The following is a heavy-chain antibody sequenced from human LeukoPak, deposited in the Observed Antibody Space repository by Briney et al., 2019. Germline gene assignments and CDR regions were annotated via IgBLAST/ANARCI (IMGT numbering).Heavy chain of an antibody. Sequence: PGGSLRLSCTASGCTFSSYWRHWVRQAPGKGLVWVSRINSDGSSTSYAASAKRRSTISRDHTKNSLYLQMNSLRAEDTGVYYCARDRYAGPFDYWGQGTLVTVSS. CDR2: INSDGSST. CDR3: ARDRYAGPFDY. J-gene: IGHJ4*02. V-gene: IGHV3-74*01. CDR1: GCTFSSYW. D-gene: IGHD5-12*01.